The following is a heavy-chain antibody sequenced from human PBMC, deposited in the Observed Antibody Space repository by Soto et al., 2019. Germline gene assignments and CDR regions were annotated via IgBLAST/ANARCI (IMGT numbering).Heavy chain of an antibody. CDR3: ARVPRHSSGWYDY. CDR2: ISSSGSTI. D-gene: IGHD6-19*01. Sequence: EVQLVESGGGLVQPGGSLRLSCAASGFTFSSYEMNWVRQAPGKGLEWVSYISSSGSTIYYADSVKGRFTISRDNAKNSLYLQMNSLRAEDTAVYYCARVPRHSSGWYDYWGQGTLVTVSS. J-gene: IGHJ4*02. CDR1: GFTFSSYE. V-gene: IGHV3-48*03.